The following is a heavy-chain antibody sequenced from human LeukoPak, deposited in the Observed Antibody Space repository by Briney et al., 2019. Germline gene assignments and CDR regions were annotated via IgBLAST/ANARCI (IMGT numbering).Heavy chain of an antibody. Sequence: GGSLRLSCAASGFTFSSYSMNWVRQAPGKGLEWVSSISSSSSYIYYADSVKGRFTISRDNAKNSLYLQMNSLRAVDTAVYYCARDKASVWRPFDYWGQGTLVTVSS. J-gene: IGHJ4*02. CDR2: ISSSSSYI. D-gene: IGHD3-16*01. V-gene: IGHV3-21*01. CDR3: ARDKASVWRPFDY. CDR1: GFTFSSYS.